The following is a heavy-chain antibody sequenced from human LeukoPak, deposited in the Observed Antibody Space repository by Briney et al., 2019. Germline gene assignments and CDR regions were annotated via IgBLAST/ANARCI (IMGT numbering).Heavy chain of an antibody. CDR3: ARDVGYDYIWGSYRPFDY. CDR1: GYTFTSYG. CDR2: ISAYNGNT. Sequence: ASVKVSCKASGYTFTSYGISWVRQAPGQGLEWMGWISAYNGNTNYAQKLQGRVTMTTDTSTSTAYMGLRSLRSDDTAVYYCARDVGYDYIWGSYRPFDYWGQGTLVTVSS. V-gene: IGHV1-18*01. D-gene: IGHD3-16*02. J-gene: IGHJ4*02.